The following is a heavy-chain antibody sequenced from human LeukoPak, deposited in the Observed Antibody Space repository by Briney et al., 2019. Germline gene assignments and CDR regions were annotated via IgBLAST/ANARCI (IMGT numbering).Heavy chain of an antibody. Sequence: PGGSLRLSCAGSGFALKSYSLSWVRQAPGKGLVWVSSISSTSAYIYYADSVKGRFTIPRDNVDNVVYLQMNSLGAEDTAVYYCARVAVSGPTGWFDSWGQGTLVIVSS. J-gene: IGHJ5*01. CDR1: GFALKSYS. CDR2: ISSTSAYI. D-gene: IGHD2-8*02. CDR3: ARVAVSGPTGWFDS. V-gene: IGHV3-21*01.